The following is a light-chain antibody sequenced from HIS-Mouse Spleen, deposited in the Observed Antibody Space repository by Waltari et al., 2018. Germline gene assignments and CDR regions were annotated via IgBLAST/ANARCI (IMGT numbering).Light chain of an antibody. J-gene: IGLJ3*02. V-gene: IGLV1-47*01. CDR3: AAWDDSLSGPV. CDR2: GNN. CDR1: SSNIGSNY. Sequence: QSVLTQPPSASGTPGQRVTISCSGSSSNIGSNYVYWYQQRPGTAPKLLIYGNNQRPSGVPARFSGSKSGTSASLAISGIRSEDEADYYCAAWDDSLSGPVFGGGTKLTVL.